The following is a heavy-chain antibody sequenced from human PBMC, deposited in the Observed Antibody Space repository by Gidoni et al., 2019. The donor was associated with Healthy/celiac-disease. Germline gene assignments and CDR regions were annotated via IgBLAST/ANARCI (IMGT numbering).Heavy chain of an antibody. CDR2: ISGSGGST. Sequence: EVQLLESGGGLVQPGGSLRFSCAASGFTFSSYAMSWVRQALGKGLARISAISGSGGSTYYADTVKGRFTISRDNSKNTLYLQMNSLRAEDTAVYYCAKVIAIDYFDYWGQGTLVTVSS. J-gene: IGHJ4*02. D-gene: IGHD3-16*02. CDR1: GFTFSSYA. V-gene: IGHV3-23*01. CDR3: AKVIAIDYFDY.